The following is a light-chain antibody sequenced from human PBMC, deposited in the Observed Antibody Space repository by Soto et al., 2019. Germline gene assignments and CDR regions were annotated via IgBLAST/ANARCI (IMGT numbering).Light chain of an antibody. V-gene: IGLV2-14*01. CDR1: SSDVGGYNY. J-gene: IGLJ1*01. CDR2: EVS. Sequence: QYALTQPASVSGSPGQSITISCTGTSSDVGGYNYVCWYQQHPGKAPKLIIYEVSNRPSGVSNRFSGSKSGNTASLTISGLXAEXEADYYCNSYTSKSTGVFGTGTKVTVL. CDR3: NSYTSKSTGV.